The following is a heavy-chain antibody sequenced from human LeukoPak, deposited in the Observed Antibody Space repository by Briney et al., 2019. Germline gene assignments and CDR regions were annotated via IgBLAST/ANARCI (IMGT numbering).Heavy chain of an antibody. CDR1: GFCVRTTF. V-gene: IGHV3-53*05. CDR3: AKDIGSYYDY. Sequence: GGSLRLSCAVSGFCVRTTFMGWVRHTPGKGLKWVSVLYTGGGTDYADSVKGRFTISRDNSKNTLYLEMNSLRAEDTAVYYCAKDIGSYYDYWGQGILVTVSS. CDR2: LYTGGGT. D-gene: IGHD3-10*01. J-gene: IGHJ4*02.